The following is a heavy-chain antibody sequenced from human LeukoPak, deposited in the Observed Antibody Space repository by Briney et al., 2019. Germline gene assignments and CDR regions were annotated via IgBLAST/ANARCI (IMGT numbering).Heavy chain of an antibody. CDR1: GYTFTGYY. CDR3: ARSGSSEWELHFDY. J-gene: IGHJ4*02. D-gene: IGHD1-26*01. CDR2: ISAYNGNT. Sequence: GASVKVSCKASGYTFTGYYMHWVRQAPGQGLEWMGWISAYNGNTNYAQKLQGRVTMTTDTSTSTAYMELRSLRSDDTAVYYCARSGSSEWELHFDYWGQGTLVTVSS. V-gene: IGHV1-18*04.